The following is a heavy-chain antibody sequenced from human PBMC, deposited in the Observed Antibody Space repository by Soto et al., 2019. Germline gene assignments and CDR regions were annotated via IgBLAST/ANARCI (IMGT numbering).Heavy chain of an antibody. CDR2: ISSSGSTI. D-gene: IGHD3-22*01. J-gene: IGHJ4*02. Sequence: LRLSCAASGFTFSTYEMNWVRQAPGKGLEWLSYISSSGSTIYYADSVKGRVTISRDNAKNSLYLQMNSLRVEDTAVYYCARENYDISGYFLDYWGQGSLVTVSS. V-gene: IGHV3-48*03. CDR3: ARENYDISGYFLDY. CDR1: GFTFSTYE.